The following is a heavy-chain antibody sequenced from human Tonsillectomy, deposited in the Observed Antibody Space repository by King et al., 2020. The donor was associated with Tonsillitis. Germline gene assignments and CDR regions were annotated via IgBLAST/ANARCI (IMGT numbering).Heavy chain of an antibody. J-gene: IGHJ4*02. CDR1: GFTFSSSA. D-gene: IGHD4-23*01. Sequence: VQLVESGGGLVQPGGSLRLSCAASGFTFSSSAMSWVRQAPGKGLEWVSCISGSGGSRYYADSVKGRFTISRVNSKNTLYVQMNSLRAEDTAVYYCAKQNYGGNYAGSLDYWGQGTLVTVSS. CDR3: AKQNYGGNYAGSLDY. V-gene: IGHV3-23*04. CDR2: ISGSGGSR.